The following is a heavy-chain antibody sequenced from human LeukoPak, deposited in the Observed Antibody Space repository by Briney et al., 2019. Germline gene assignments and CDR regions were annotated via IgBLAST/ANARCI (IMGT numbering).Heavy chain of an antibody. V-gene: IGHV1-46*01. CDR1: GYTFTSNY. CDR3: ATSGGNLADWFDP. J-gene: IGHJ5*02. Sequence: ASVKVSCKAFGYTFTSNYMHWVRQAPGQGPEWMGVISPSGGSTTYAQKFQGRVTLTRDMSTSTDYLELSSLRSEDTAVYYCATSGGNLADWFDPWGQGTLVTVSS. CDR2: ISPSGGST. D-gene: IGHD4-23*01.